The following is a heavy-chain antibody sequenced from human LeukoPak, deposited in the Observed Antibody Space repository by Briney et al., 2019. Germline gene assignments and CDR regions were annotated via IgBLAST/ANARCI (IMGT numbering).Heavy chain of an antibody. CDR3: AREAVIAVSPVDY. J-gene: IGHJ4*02. CDR1: GGTFSSYA. V-gene: IGHV1-69*05. CDR2: IIPIFGTA. Sequence: SVKVSCKASGGTFSSYAISWVRQAPGQGLEWMGRIIPIFGTANYAQKFQGRVTITTDESTSTAYMELSSLRSEDTAVYYCAREAVIAVSPVDYWGQGTLATVSS. D-gene: IGHD6-19*01.